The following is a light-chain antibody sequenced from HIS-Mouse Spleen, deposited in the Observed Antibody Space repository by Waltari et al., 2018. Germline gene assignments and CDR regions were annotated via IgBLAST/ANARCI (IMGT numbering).Light chain of an antibody. CDR3: SSYTSSSTLRGV. J-gene: IGLJ2*01. CDR1: SSDVGGYNY. V-gene: IGLV2-14*01. Sequence: QSALTQPASVSGSPGQSITISCTGTSSDVGGYNYVSCYQQHPGKAPKLMIYEVSNRPSGVSNRFSGSKSGNTASLTISGLQAEDEADYYCSSYTSSSTLRGVFGGGTKLTVL. CDR2: EVS.